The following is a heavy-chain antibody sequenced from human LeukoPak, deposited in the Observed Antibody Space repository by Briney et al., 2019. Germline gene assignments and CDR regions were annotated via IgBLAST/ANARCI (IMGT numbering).Heavy chain of an antibody. CDR1: GYTFTGYY. Sequence: ASVKVSCKASGYTFTGYYMHWVRQAPGQGLEWMGWINPNSGGTNYAQKFQDRVTMTRDTSISTAYMELSRLRSDDTAVYYCARAPLRYFDWFPSHYFDYWGQGTLVTVSS. J-gene: IGHJ4*02. D-gene: IGHD3-9*01. V-gene: IGHV1-2*02. CDR2: INPNSGGT. CDR3: ARAPLRYFDWFPSHYFDY.